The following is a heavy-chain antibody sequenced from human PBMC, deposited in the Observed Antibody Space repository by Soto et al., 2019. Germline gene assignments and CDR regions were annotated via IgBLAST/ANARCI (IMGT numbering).Heavy chain of an antibody. J-gene: IGHJ4*02. Sequence: PGGSLRLSCAASGFTFSSYAMHWVRQAPGKGLEWVAVISYDGSNKYYADSVKGRFTISRDNSKNTLYLQMNSLRAEDTAVYYCARDDYGDYKFDYWGQGTLVTVSS. CDR2: ISYDGSNK. CDR3: ARDDYGDYKFDY. D-gene: IGHD4-17*01. CDR1: GFTFSSYA. V-gene: IGHV3-30-3*01.